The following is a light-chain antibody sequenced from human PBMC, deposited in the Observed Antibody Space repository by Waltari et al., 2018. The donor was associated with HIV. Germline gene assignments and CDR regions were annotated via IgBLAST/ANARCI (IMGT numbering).Light chain of an antibody. J-gene: IGKJ2*01. CDR3: QQHDFSPYT. V-gene: IGKV4-1*01. CDR1: QSLYNCNNKNS. Sequence: DIVMTQSPASLDVSLGERATINCRSSQSLYNCNNKNSLAWDQQKPGQPPKLLIYWASTRNTGVPVRVTGIGSGTDFTLSISSLQAEDVAVYYCQQHDFSPYTFGHGTKV. CDR2: WAS.